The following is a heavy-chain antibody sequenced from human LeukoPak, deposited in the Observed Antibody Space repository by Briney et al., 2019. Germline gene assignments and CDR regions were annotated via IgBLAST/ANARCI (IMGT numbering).Heavy chain of an antibody. CDR2: IYYSGST. D-gene: IGHD6-19*01. CDR1: GGSISSSSYY. J-gene: IGHJ4*02. Sequence: SETLSLTCTVSGGSISSSSYYWGWIRQPPGEGLEWIGSIYYSGSTYYNPSLKSRVTISVDTSKNQFSLKLSSVTVADTAVYYCAIDEEIAVAGTRAPNYFDYWGQGTLVTVSS. CDR3: AIDEEIAVAGTRAPNYFDY. V-gene: IGHV4-39*02.